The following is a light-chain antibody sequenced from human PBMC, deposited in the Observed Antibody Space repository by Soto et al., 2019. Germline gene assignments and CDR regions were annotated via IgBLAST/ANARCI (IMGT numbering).Light chain of an antibody. J-gene: IGKJ3*01. CDR2: DAS. CDR3: QQYGSAPFT. Sequence: EIVLTQSPVTLALSPGERATLSCSASQSVASSHLAWYRQKPGQTRRLLIYDASSRATGIPDRISGSGSGTDFTLTISRLEPEDFAVYYCQQYGSAPFTFGPGTKVDIK. V-gene: IGKV3-20*01. CDR1: QSVASSH.